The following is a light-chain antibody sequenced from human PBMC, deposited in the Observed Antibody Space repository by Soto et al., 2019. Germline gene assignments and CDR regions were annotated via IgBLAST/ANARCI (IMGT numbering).Light chain of an antibody. J-gene: IGLJ3*02. Sequence: QSVLTQPPSASGTPGQRGTISCSGSSSNIGRNYVYWYQQIPGTAPKILIYRNDQRPSGVPDRFSGSKSGTSASLAISGLRSEDEADYYCAAWDDSLSGVFGGGTKLTVL. CDR2: RND. CDR1: SSNIGRNY. V-gene: IGLV1-47*01. CDR3: AAWDDSLSGV.